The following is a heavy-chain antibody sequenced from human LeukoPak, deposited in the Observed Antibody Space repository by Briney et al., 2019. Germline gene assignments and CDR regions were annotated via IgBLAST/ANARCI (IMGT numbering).Heavy chain of an antibody. CDR1: GYTFTDYY. Sequence: ASVKVSCKVSGYTFTDYYMRWVQQAPGKGLEWMGLVDPEDGETIYAEKFQGRVTITADTSTDTAYMELSSLRSEDTAVYYCATDVRQGNKYYYYYMDVWGKGTTVTVSS. J-gene: IGHJ6*03. CDR3: ATDVRQGNKYYYYYMDV. CDR2: VDPEDGET. D-gene: IGHD1/OR15-1a*01. V-gene: IGHV1-69-2*01.